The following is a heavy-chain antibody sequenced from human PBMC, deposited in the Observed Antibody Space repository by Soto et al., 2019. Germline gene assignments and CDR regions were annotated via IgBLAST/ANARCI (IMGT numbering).Heavy chain of an antibody. D-gene: IGHD6-19*01. CDR2: IYPGDSDT. CDR1: GYSFTSYW. CDR3: AKDRAGSSGWGYFDY. Sequence: LGESLKSSCKGSGYSFTSYWIGWVRQMPGKGLEWMGIIYPGDSDTRYSPSFQGQVTISADKSISTAYLQWSSPRAEDTALYYCAKDRAGSSGWGYFDYWGQGTQVTVSS. V-gene: IGHV5-51*01. J-gene: IGHJ4*02.